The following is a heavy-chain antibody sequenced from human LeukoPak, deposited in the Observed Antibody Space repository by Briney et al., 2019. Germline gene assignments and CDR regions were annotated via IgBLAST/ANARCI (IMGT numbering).Heavy chain of an antibody. CDR3: AKEPSGDYSNWFDP. V-gene: IGHV3-23*01. D-gene: IGHD2-15*01. Sequence: GGSLRLSFAASGFTFSSYAVSSVRQAPGKGLEWVPAISCSGGSTYYADSVKGRFTISRDNSKNTLYLQMNSLRAEDTAVYYCAKEPSGDYSNWFDPWGQGTLVTVSS. CDR2: ISCSGGST. CDR1: GFTFSSYA. J-gene: IGHJ5*02.